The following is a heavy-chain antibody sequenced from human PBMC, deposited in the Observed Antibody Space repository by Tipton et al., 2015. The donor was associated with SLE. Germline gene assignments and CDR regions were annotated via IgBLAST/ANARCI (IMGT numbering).Heavy chain of an antibody. CDR1: GFPFSTHG. V-gene: IGHV3-33*01. D-gene: IGHD4-11*01. CDR3: ARTPRGSNWYVDY. CDR2: IWYDGTNE. J-gene: IGHJ4*02. Sequence: SLRLSCTASGFPFSTHGMHWVRQAPGKGLEWVAFIWYDGTNEYYEDSVKGRFTISRDNSKNTLFLQMNSLRAEDTAIYYCARTPRGSNWYVDYWGQGTLVTVSS.